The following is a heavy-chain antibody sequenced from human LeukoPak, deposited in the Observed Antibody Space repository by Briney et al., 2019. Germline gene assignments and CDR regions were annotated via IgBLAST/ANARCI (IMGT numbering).Heavy chain of an antibody. V-gene: IGHV3-30*18. CDR1: GFTFSSYG. J-gene: IGHJ6*02. Sequence: PGGSLRLSCAASGFTFSSYGMHWVRQAPGKGLEWVAVISYDGSNKYYADSVKGRFTISRDNSKNTLYLQMNSLRAEDTAVYYCAKDPAGYCSSTSCYTRRYYYYGMDVWGQGTTVTVSS. D-gene: IGHD2-2*02. CDR3: AKDPAGYCSSTSCYTRRYYYYGMDV. CDR2: ISYDGSNK.